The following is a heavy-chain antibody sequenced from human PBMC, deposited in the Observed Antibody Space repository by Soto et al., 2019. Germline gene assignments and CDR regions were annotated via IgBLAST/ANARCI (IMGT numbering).Heavy chain of an antibody. CDR3: ASADIVVVPAAIRDYYYYYGMDV. D-gene: IGHD2-2*02. CDR2: INPSGGST. Sequence: ASVKVSCKASGYTFTSYYMHWVRQAPGQGLEWMGIINPSGGSTSYAQKFQGRVTMTRDTSTSTVYMELSSLRSEDTAVYYCASADIVVVPAAIRDYYYYYGMDVWGQGTTVTVSS. V-gene: IGHV1-46*01. CDR1: GYTFTSYY. J-gene: IGHJ6*02.